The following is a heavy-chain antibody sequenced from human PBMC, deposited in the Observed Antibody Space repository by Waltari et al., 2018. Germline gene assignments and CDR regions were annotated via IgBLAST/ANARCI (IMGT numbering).Heavy chain of an antibody. D-gene: IGHD3-10*01. V-gene: IGHV4-39*07. Sequence: QLQLQESGPGLVKPSETLSLTCTVSGGSISSSSYYWGWIRQPPGKGLEWIGSIYYSGSTYSNPSHKSRVTISVDTSKNQFSLKLSSVTAADTAVYYCASVYSGGSMVQGVIFFDYWGQGTLVTVSS. CDR2: IYYSGST. J-gene: IGHJ4*02. CDR1: GGSISSSSYY. CDR3: ASVYSGGSMVQGVIFFDY.